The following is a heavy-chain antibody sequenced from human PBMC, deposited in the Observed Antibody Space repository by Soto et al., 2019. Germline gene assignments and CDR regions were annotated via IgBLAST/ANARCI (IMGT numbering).Heavy chain of an antibody. J-gene: IGHJ3*02. D-gene: IGHD7-27*01. CDR3: ASLPGVTGDDAFDI. CDR1: GGSFSGYY. Sequence: SETLSLTCAVYGGSFSGYYWSWIRQPPGKGLEWIGEINHSGSTNYNPSLKSRVTISVDTSKNQFSLKLSSVTAADTGVYYCASLPGVTGDDAFDIWGQGTMVTVSS. CDR2: INHSGST. V-gene: IGHV4-34*01.